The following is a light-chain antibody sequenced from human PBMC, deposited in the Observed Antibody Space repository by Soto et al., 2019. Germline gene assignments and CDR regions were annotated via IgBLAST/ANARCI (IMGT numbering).Light chain of an antibody. V-gene: IGLV1-44*01. CDR2: NNN. Sequence: QPVLTQPPSASGTPGQRVTISCSGGSSNIGTNAVNWYQQLPGTAPKLLIYNNNQRPSGVPDRFSGSKSGTSASLAISGLQSEDEADYYCAAWDDSLIGFVFGTGTKLTVL. CDR1: SSNIGTNA. J-gene: IGLJ1*01. CDR3: AAWDDSLIGFV.